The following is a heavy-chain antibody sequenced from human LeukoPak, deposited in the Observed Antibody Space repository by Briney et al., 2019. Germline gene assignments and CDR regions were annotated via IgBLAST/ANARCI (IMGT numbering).Heavy chain of an antibody. D-gene: IGHD3-10*01. CDR1: GFTFSDYG. CDR3: AKVFEVRGARRPKDY. CDR2: ISYDGGNK. V-gene: IGHV3-30*18. Sequence: PGGSLRLSCAASGFTFSDYGMHWVRQAPGKGLEWAALISYDGGNKFYADSVRDRFTISRDNSKNTLFLQMNSLRIEDTAVYYCAKVFEVRGARRPKDYWGQGTLVIVSS. J-gene: IGHJ4*02.